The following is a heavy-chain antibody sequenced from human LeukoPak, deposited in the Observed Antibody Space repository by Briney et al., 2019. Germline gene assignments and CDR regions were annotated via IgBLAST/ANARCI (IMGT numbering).Heavy chain of an antibody. Sequence: SETLSLTCTVSGGSISSSSHYWGWIRQPPGKGLEWIGSIYYSGSTYYNPSLKSRVTISVDTSKNQFSLKLSSVTAADTAVYYCARDIAAAGDFWSGYYTGGDYYFDYWGQGTLVTVSS. J-gene: IGHJ4*02. D-gene: IGHD3-3*01. CDR3: ARDIAAAGDFWSGYYTGGDYYFDY. CDR2: IYYSGST. CDR1: GGSISSSSHY. V-gene: IGHV4-39*07.